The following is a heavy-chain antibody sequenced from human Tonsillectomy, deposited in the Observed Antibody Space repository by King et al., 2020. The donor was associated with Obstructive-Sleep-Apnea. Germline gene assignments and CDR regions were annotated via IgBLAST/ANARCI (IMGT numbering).Heavy chain of an antibody. D-gene: IGHD5-18*01. J-gene: IGHJ4*02. V-gene: IGHV4-59*01. Sequence: VQLQESGPGLVKPSETLSLTCTVSGGSISSYYWSWIRQPPGKGLEWIGYIYYSGSTNYNPPLKSRVTISADTSKNQFSLRLNSVTAADTAVYYCATQGYSYGPFDYWGQGTLVTVSS. CDR2: IYYSGST. CDR3: ATQGYSYGPFDY. CDR1: GGSISSYY.